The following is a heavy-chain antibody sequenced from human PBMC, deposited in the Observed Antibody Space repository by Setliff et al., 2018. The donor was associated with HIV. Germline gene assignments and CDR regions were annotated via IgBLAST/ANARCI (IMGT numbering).Heavy chain of an antibody. CDR2: VYPGDSNT. CDR3: ARGPHYYDSSGYFNS. V-gene: IGHV5-51*01. CDR1: GYSFTSYW. Sequence: PGESLKISCKGSGYSFTSYWIGWVRQMPGKGLEWMGIVYPGDSNTRYSPSFQGQVTISADQSVSTAYLQWSSLKASDTAMYYCARGPHYYDSSGYFNSWGQGTLVTVSS. J-gene: IGHJ5*01. D-gene: IGHD3-22*01.